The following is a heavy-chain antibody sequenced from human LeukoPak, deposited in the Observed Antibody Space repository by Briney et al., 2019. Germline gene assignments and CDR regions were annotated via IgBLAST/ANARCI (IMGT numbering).Heavy chain of an antibody. CDR3: AKERDTAMVTIDY. J-gene: IGHJ4*02. CDR1: GFTFSGYG. D-gene: IGHD5-18*01. Sequence: PGGSLRLSCAASGFTFSGYGMHWVRQAPGKGLEWVAFIRYDGSNKYYADSVKGRFTISRDSSKNTLYLQMNSLRAEDTAVYYCAKERDTAMVTIDYWGQGPLVTVSS. CDR2: IRYDGSNK. V-gene: IGHV3-30*02.